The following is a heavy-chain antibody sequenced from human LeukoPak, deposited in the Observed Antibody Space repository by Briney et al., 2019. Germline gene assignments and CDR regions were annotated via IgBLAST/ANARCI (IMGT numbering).Heavy chain of an antibody. CDR2: IYYSGST. CDR1: GGSISSYY. D-gene: IGHD2-2*01. V-gene: IGHV4-59*01. Sequence: SETLSLTCTVYGGSISSYYWSWIRQPPAKGLEWVGYIYYSGSTNYNPSLKSRVTISVDTSKNQFSLKLSSVTAADTAVYYCARVVVDCSSTSCPADFYYGMDVWGQGTTVTVSS. CDR3: ARVVVDCSSTSCPADFYYGMDV. J-gene: IGHJ6*02.